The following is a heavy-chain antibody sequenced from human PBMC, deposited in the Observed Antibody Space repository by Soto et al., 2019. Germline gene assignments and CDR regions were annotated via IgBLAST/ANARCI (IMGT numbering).Heavy chain of an antibody. CDR1: GFTFSDFY. CDR3: ARVYTTNVVGPPGH. Sequence: QVQLVESGGGLVKPGGSLRLSCAASGFTFSDFYMTWIRQAPGKGLEWVAYISSSGSTIFYADSVKGRFTISRDNANNSVFLQMSSLRGEDTAVYYCARVYTTNVVGPPGHWGQGTLVSVSS. J-gene: IGHJ4*02. CDR2: ISSSGSTI. D-gene: IGHD2-2*01. V-gene: IGHV3-11*01.